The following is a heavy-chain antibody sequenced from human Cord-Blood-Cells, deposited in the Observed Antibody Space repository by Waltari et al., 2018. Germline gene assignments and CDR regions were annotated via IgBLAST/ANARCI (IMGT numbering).Heavy chain of an antibody. J-gene: IGHJ4*02. Sequence: EVQLVESGGGLVQPGGSLRLSCAASGFTFSSYWMSWVRQAPGKGMEGVANIKKDGSENYYVDSVKGRLTSSRDNAKNSLYLQMNSLRAEDTAVYYCASLGYSYADWGQGTLVTVSS. CDR1: GFTFSSYW. CDR3: ASLGYSYAD. V-gene: IGHV3-7*01. CDR2: IKKDGSEN. D-gene: IGHD5-18*01.